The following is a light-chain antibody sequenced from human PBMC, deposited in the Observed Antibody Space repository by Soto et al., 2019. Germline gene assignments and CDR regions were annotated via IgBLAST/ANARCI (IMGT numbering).Light chain of an antibody. CDR2: EVT. J-gene: IGLJ1*01. Sequence: QSALTQPPSVSGSPGQSVTISCTGTSSDVGSYNRVSWYQQPPGTAPKLMIYEVTNRPSGVPDRFSGSKSGNTASLTISGLQAEDEADYYCSSYTSSSTLYVFGAVTKLTVL. CDR3: SSYTSSSTLYV. CDR1: SSDVGSYNR. V-gene: IGLV2-18*02.